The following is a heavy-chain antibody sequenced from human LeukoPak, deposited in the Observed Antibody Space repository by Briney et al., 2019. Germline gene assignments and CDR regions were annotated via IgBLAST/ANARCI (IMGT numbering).Heavy chain of an antibody. Sequence: GGSLRLSCAASGFTFDDYAMHWVRQAPGKGLEWVSGISWNSGSIGYADSVKGRFTISRDNAKNSLYLQMNSLRAEDTALYYCAKDISYSSGWYAAGFDLWGRGTLVTVSS. CDR1: GFTFDDYA. CDR2: ISWNSGSI. D-gene: IGHD6-19*01. CDR3: AKDISYSSGWYAAGFDL. J-gene: IGHJ2*01. V-gene: IGHV3-9*01.